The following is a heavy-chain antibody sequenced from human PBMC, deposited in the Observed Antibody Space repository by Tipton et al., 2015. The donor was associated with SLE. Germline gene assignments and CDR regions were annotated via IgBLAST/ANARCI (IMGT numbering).Heavy chain of an antibody. D-gene: IGHD5-24*01. CDR2: ISSSGSTI. J-gene: IGHJ4*02. V-gene: IGHV3-48*03. Sequence: GSLRLSCAASGFTFSSYEMNWVRQAPGKGLEWVSYISSSGSTIYYADSVKGRFTISRDNAKNSLYLQMNSLRAEDTAVYYCARGWGDGYTLFDYWGQGTLVTVSS. CDR3: ARGWGDGYTLFDY. CDR1: GFTFSSYE.